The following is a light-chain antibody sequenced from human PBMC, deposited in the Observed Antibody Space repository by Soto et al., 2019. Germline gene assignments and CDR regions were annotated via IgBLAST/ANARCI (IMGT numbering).Light chain of an antibody. CDR2: GAS. CDR3: QHQGT. J-gene: IGKJ1*01. CDR1: QSVSSSY. V-gene: IGKV3-20*01. Sequence: VVLSQSPGTLSLSPGERATLSCRASQSVSSSYLAWYQLKPGQAPRLVIYGASSRATGIPDRFSGSGSGTDFTLTISRLEPEDFAVYYCQHQGTFGQGTKVDIK.